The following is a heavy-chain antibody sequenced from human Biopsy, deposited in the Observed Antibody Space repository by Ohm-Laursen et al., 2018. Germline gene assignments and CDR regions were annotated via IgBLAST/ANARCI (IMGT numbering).Heavy chain of an antibody. J-gene: IGHJ4*02. CDR3: ARHSFGSGRDF. V-gene: IGHV4-59*08. Sequence: SQTLSLTCLVSGGPIDSYYWSWIRQPPGKALEWIGYIYFTGRTSYNPSLKSRVTISVDTSNNQFSLKLSSLTAADTAVYYCARHSFGSGRDFWGQGTLVTVSS. CDR1: GGPIDSYY. D-gene: IGHD3-10*01. CDR2: IYFTGRT.